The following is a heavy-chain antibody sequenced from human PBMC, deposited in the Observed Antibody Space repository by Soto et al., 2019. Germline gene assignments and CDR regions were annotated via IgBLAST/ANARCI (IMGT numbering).Heavy chain of an antibody. J-gene: IGHJ4*02. CDR3: ARDAYCSSTSCYLGSFGY. Sequence: ASVKVSCKASGDTFTSYAMHWVRRAPGQMLEWMGWINAGNGNTKYSQKFQGRVTITRDTSASTAYMELSSLRSEDTAVYHCARDAYCSSTSCYLGSFGYWGQGTLVTVSS. CDR1: GDTFTSYA. V-gene: IGHV1-3*01. CDR2: INAGNGNT. D-gene: IGHD2-2*01.